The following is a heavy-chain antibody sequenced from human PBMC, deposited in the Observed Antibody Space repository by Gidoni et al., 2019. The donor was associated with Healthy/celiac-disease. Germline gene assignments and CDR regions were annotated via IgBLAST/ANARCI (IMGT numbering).Heavy chain of an antibody. CDR1: GGSISSSSYY. V-gene: IGHV4-39*01. J-gene: IGHJ4*02. D-gene: IGHD4-17*01. CDR2: IYYSGST. Sequence: QLQLQESGPGLVKPSETLSLTCTVSGGSISSSSYYWGWIRQPPGKGLEWIGSIYYSGSTYYNPSLKRRVTISVDTSKNQFSLKLSSGTAADTAVYYCASGGYGVTTPFDYWGQGTLVTVSS. CDR3: ASGGYGVTTPFDY.